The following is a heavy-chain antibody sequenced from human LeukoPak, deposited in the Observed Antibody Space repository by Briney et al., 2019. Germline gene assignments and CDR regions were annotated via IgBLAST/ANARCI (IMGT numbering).Heavy chain of an antibody. Sequence: ASVKVSCKASGYTFTSYYMHWVRQAPGQGLEWVGIINPSGGSTSYAQKFQGRVTMTRDTSTSTVYMELSSLRSEDTAVYYCAREMELIGGAFDIWGQGTMVTVSS. V-gene: IGHV1-46*01. CDR1: GYTFTSYY. D-gene: IGHD1-26*01. CDR3: AREMELIGGAFDI. CDR2: INPSGGST. J-gene: IGHJ3*02.